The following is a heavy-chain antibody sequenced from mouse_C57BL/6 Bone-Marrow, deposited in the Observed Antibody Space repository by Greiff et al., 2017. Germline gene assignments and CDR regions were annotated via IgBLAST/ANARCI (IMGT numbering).Heavy chain of an antibody. D-gene: IGHD4-1*01. CDR1: EYEFPSHD. CDR2: INSDGGST. J-gene: IGHJ2*01. CDR3: ARGNWEGYYFDY. V-gene: IGHV5-2*01. Sequence: EVKLLESGGGLVPPGESLKLSCESNEYEFPSHDMSWVRKTPEKRLELVAAINSDGGSTYYPDTMERRFIISRDNTKKTLYLQMSSLRSEDTALYYCARGNWEGYYFDYWGQGTTLTVSS.